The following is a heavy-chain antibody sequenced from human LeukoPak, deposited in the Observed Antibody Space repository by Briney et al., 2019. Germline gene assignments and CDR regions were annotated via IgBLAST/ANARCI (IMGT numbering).Heavy chain of an antibody. CDR1: GYTFTGYY. V-gene: IGHV1-2*02. Sequence: ASVKVSCKASGYTFTGYYMHWVRQAPGQGLEWMGWINPNSGGTNCAQKFQGRVTMTRDTSISTAYMELSRLRSDDTAVYYCARASHDYGDYDVDYWGQGTLVTVSS. J-gene: IGHJ4*02. CDR2: INPNSGGT. CDR3: ARASHDYGDYDVDY. D-gene: IGHD4-17*01.